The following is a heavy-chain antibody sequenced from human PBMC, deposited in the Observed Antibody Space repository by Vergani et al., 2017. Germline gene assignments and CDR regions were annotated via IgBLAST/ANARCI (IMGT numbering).Heavy chain of an antibody. CDR2: IKQDGSEK. J-gene: IGHJ6*02. V-gene: IGHV3-7*03. CDR3: ARDRVELWLSGDYYYYYGMDV. Sequence: VQLQQWGAGLLKPSETLSLTCAVYGGSFSGYYWSWIRQPPGKGLEWVAKIKQDGSEKYYVDSVKGRFTISRDNAKNSLYLQMNSLRAEDTAVYYCARDRVELWLSGDYYYYYGMDVWGQGTTVTVSS. D-gene: IGHD5-18*01. CDR1: GGSFSGYY.